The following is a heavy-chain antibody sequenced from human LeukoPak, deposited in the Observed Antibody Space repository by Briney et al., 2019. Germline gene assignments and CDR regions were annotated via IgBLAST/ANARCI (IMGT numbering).Heavy chain of an antibody. CDR3: STTRGYSTNDAFDV. Sequence: PSETLSLTCSVSGGSMTTNYFNWIRQSPGKGLEWIGYMYHSGTSDYNASLQSRVTISVDTSNNKVSLNLSSVTTADTAVYYCSTTRGYSTNDAFDVWGQGTQVTVSS. V-gene: IGHV4-59*01. J-gene: IGHJ3*01. CDR1: GGSMTTNY. CDR2: MYHSGTS. D-gene: IGHD5-18*01.